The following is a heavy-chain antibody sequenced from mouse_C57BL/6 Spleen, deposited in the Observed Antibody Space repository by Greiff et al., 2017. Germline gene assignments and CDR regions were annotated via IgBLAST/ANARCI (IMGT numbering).Heavy chain of an antibody. J-gene: IGHJ3*01. Sequence: EVMLVESGEGLVKPGGSLKLSCAASGFTFSSYAMSWVRQTPEKRLEWVADISSGGDYIYYADTVKGRYTISRDNATNTLYLQLSSLKSEDTAMYYCTRGHYGYDEGFAYWGQGTLVTVSA. CDR2: ISSGGDYI. D-gene: IGHD2-2*01. V-gene: IGHV5-9-1*02. CDR1: GFTFSSYA. CDR3: TRGHYGYDEGFAY.